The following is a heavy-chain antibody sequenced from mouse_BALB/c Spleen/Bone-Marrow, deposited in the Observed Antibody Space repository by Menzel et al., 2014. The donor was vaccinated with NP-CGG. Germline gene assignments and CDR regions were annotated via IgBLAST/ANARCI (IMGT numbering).Heavy chain of an antibody. Sequence: EVHLVESGPELVKPGASVKVSCKASGYAFTSYNMYWVKQSHGKSLEWIGYIDPYNGGTSYNQKFKGKATLTVDKSSSTAYMHLNSLTSEDSAVYYCARSILGAMDYWGQGTSVTVSS. CDR3: ARSILGAMDY. D-gene: IGHD4-1*01. CDR1: GYAFTSYN. V-gene: IGHV1S135*01. J-gene: IGHJ4*01. CDR2: IDPYNGGT.